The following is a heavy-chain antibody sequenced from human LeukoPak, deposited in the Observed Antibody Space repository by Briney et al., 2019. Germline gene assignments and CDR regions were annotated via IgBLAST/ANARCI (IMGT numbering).Heavy chain of an antibody. D-gene: IGHD2-2*01. Sequence: TLSLTCTVSGGSINNYYWNWIRQPPGKGLEWIAYIYYSGSTNYNPSLKSRVTISVDTSNNQFSLKLSSVTAADTAVYYCTTGMGYCSSTSCYDRMIWGQGTLVTVSS. CDR3: TTGMGYCSSTSCYDRMI. J-gene: IGHJ4*02. V-gene: IGHV4-59*01. CDR2: IYYSGST. CDR1: GGSINNYY.